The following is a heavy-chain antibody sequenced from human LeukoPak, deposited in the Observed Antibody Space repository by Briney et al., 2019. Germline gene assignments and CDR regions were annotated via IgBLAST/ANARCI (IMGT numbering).Heavy chain of an antibody. D-gene: IGHD3-10*01. J-gene: IGHJ6*02. CDR3: ARSMVRAPAYGMDV. CDR1: GFTFSSYA. CDR2: ISYDGSNK. Sequence: GRSLRLSCAASGFTFSSYAMHWVRQAPGKGLEWVAVISYDGSNKFYADSVKGRFTISRDNSKNTLYLQMNSLRAEDTAVYYCARSMVRAPAYGMDVWGQGTTVTVSS. V-gene: IGHV3-30-3*01.